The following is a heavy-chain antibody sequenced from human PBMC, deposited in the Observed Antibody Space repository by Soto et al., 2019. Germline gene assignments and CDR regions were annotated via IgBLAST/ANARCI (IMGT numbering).Heavy chain of an antibody. V-gene: IGHV3-33*01. J-gene: IGHJ4*02. Sequence: GGSLSLSCEASGFTFNTYSMHWVRQPPGKGLEWLAAIWYDGTQKYYADSVKGRFIISRDSSKKTLYLEMNSLRAEDTAVYYCARAGGATVTGLWHFDSWGQGTLVTVSS. CDR1: GFTFNTYS. D-gene: IGHD4-17*01. CDR2: IWYDGTQK. CDR3: ARAGGATVTGLWHFDS.